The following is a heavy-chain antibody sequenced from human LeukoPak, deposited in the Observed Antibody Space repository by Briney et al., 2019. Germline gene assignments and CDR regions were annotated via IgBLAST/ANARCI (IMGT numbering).Heavy chain of an antibody. CDR1: GFTVSSNS. J-gene: IGHJ4*02. Sequence: GGSLRLSCTVSGFTVSSNSWNWVRQAPGKGLEWVSYISSSSSTIYYADSVKGRFTISRDNAKNSLYLQMNSLRAEDTAVYYCARVLHRRNYDSSVYYGYWGQGTLVTVSS. D-gene: IGHD3-22*01. CDR2: ISSSSSTI. V-gene: IGHV3-48*01. CDR3: ARVLHRRNYDSSVYYGY.